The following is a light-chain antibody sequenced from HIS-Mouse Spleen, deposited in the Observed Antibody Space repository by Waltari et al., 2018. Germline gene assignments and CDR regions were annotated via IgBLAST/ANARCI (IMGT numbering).Light chain of an antibody. Sequence: EIVLTQSPATLSLSLGERATLSCRPSQSVSSYLAWYQQKPGQAPRLLIYDASNRATGIPARFSGSGSGTDFTLTISSLEPEDFAVYYCQQRSNWPTFGGGTKVEIK. V-gene: IGKV3-11*01. CDR1: QSVSSY. J-gene: IGKJ4*01. CDR3: QQRSNWPT. CDR2: DAS.